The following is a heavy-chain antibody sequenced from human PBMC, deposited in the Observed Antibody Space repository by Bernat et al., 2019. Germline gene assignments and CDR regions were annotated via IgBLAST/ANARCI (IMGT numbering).Heavy chain of an antibody. CDR3: AKDRDILTDYYSTFDY. CDR2: ISGSGGST. D-gene: IGHD3-9*01. J-gene: IGHJ4*02. Sequence: EVQLLESGGGLVQPGGSLRLSCAASGFTFSSYAMSWVRQAPGKGLEWVSAISGSGGSTYYADSVKGRFTISRDNSKNTLYLQMNSLRAEDTAVYYCAKDRDILTDYYSTFDYWGQGTLVTVSS. V-gene: IGHV3-23*01. CDR1: GFTFSSYA.